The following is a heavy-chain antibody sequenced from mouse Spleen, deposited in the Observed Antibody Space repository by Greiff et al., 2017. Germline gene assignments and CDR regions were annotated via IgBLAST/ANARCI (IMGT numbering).Heavy chain of an antibody. CDR3: VRDAYYYGNWYFDV. CDR2: IRSKSSNYAT. V-gene: IGHV10-3*01. Sequence: EVQVVESGGGLVQPKGSLKLSCAASGFTFNTYAMHWVRQAPGKGLEWVARIRSKSSNYATYYADSVKDRFTISRDDSQSMLYLQMNNLKTEDTAMYYCVRDAYYYGNWYFDVWGAGTTVTVSS. CDR1: GFTFNTYA. J-gene: IGHJ1*01. D-gene: IGHD1-1*01.